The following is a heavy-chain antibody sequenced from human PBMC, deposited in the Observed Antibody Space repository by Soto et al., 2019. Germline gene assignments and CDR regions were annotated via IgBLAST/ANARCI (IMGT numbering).Heavy chain of an antibody. CDR3: ARVAADDAFDI. D-gene: IGHD6-13*01. J-gene: IGHJ3*02. CDR2: INSDGSST. V-gene: IGHV3-74*01. Sequence: PGGSLRLSCAASGFTFCSYWMHWVRQAPGKGLVWVSRINSDGSSTSYADSVKGRFTISRDNAKNTLYLQMNSLRAEDTAVYYCARVAADDAFDIWGQGTMVTVSS. CDR1: GFTFCSYW.